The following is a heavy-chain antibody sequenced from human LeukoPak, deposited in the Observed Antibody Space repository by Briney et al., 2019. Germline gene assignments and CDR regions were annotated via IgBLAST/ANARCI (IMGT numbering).Heavy chain of an antibody. CDR3: AGYHQWFLNDR. J-gene: IGHJ5*02. Sequence: PSETLSLTCAVSDGSFSNYYWSWFRQSPGEGLEWIAEIYPSETAKYNPPLWSRVTISADTSKSQFSLRLSSVTAADTAVYYCAGYHQWFLNDRWGQGTLVTISS. V-gene: IGHV4-34*01. D-gene: IGHD2-8*01. CDR1: DGSFSNYY. CDR2: IYPSETA.